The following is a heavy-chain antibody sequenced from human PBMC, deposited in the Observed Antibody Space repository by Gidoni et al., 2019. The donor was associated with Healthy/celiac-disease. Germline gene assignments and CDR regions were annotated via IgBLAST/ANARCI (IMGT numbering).Heavy chain of an antibody. V-gene: IGHV1-3*01. D-gene: IGHD1-26*01. CDR2: INAGNGNT. CDR1: GYTFTSYA. J-gene: IGHJ5*02. CDR3: ARGEVGADNWCDP. Sequence: QVQLVQSGAAVKKPGASVKVSCKASGYTFTSYAMHWVRQAPGQRLEWMGWINAGNGNTKYSQKFQGRVTITRDTSASTAYMELSSLRSEDTAVYYCARGEVGADNWCDPWGQGTLVTVSS.